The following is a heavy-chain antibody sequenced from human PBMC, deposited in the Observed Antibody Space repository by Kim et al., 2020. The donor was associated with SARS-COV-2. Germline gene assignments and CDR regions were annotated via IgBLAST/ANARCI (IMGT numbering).Heavy chain of an antibody. Sequence: AQKFQERVTITRDMSTSTAYMELSSLRSEDTAVYYCAAVGLYTAVAVVDYWGQGTLVTVSS. CDR3: AAVGLYTAVAVVDY. J-gene: IGHJ4*02. V-gene: IGHV1-58*01. D-gene: IGHD6-19*01.